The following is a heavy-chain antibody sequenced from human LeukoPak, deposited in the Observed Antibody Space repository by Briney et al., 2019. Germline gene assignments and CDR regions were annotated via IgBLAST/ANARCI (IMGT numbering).Heavy chain of an antibody. Sequence: SETLSLTCTVSGGSISSYYWSWIRQPPGKGLEWIGYIYYSGSTNYNPSLKSRVTISVDTSKNQFSLKLSSVTAADTAVYYCAGCDGYSGYDCWFDPWGQGTLVTVSP. V-gene: IGHV4-59*08. CDR2: IYYSGST. CDR1: GGSISSYY. D-gene: IGHD5-12*01. CDR3: AGCDGYSGYDCWFDP. J-gene: IGHJ5*02.